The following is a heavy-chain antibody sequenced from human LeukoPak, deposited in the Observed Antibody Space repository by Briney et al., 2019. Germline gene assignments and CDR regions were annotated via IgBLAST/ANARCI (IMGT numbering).Heavy chain of an antibody. CDR1: GGSFSGYY. Sequence: KPSETLSLTCAVYGGSFSGYYWSWIRQPPGKGLGWIGEINHSGSTNYNPSLKSRVTISVDTSKNQFSLKLSSVTAADTAVYYCARGGHYYGSGSPWYFDYWGQGTLVTVSP. J-gene: IGHJ4*02. D-gene: IGHD3-10*01. CDR3: ARGGHYYGSGSPWYFDY. V-gene: IGHV4-34*01. CDR2: INHSGST.